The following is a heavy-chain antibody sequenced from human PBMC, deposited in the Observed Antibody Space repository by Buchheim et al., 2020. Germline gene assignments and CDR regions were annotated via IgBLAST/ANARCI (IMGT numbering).Heavy chain of an antibody. CDR1: GYTFTNYW. CDR2: IFPDDSDT. CDR3: ARSGVNFFDP. D-gene: IGHD7-27*01. V-gene: IGHV5-51*01. Sequence: EVQLVQSGAEVKKPGESLKISCKGSGYTFTNYWIGWVRQMPGKGLEWMGIIFPDDSDTTYSPSFQGQVTIPAAKSITPAYLQWSSLKASDTAMYYCARSGVNFFDPWGQGTL. J-gene: IGHJ5*02.